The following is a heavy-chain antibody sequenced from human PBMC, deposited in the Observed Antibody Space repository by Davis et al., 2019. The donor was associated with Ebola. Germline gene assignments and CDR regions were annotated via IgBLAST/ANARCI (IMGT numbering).Heavy chain of an antibody. J-gene: IGHJ4*02. D-gene: IGHD5-24*01. CDR2: IIPILGIA. CDR3: ARRPVVGYNYFDY. CDR1: GGTFSGYA. V-gene: IGHV1-69*04. Sequence: SVKVSCKASGGTFSGYAISWVRQAPGQGLEWMGRIIPILGIANYAQKFQGRVTITADKSTSTAYMELSSLRSEDTAVYYCARRPVVGYNYFDYWGQGTLVTVSS.